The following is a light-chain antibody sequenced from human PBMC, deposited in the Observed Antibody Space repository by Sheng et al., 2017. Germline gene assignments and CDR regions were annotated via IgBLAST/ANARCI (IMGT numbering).Light chain of an antibody. CDR3: QGYDVLDHWV. Sequence: FLLTQPHSVSESPGKTVIISCARSSGSIESNYVQWYQQRPGRAPRLVLFDDNQRPSGVPDRFSGSVDISSNTASLAISGLMPEDEADYYCQGYDVLDHWVFGGGTKLTVL. J-gene: IGLJ3*02. V-gene: IGLV6-57*03. CDR1: SGSIESNY. CDR2: DDN.